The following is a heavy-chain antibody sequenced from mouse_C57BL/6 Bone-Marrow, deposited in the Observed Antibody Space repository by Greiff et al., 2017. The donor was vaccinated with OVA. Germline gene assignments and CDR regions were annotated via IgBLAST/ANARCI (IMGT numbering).Heavy chain of an antibody. CDR1: GFTFSSYA. D-gene: IGHD4-1*01. J-gene: IGHJ3*01. Sequence: DVQLVESGEGLVKPGGSLKLSCAASGFTFSSYAMSWVRQTPEKRLEWVAYISSGGDYIYYADTVKGRFTISRDNARNTLYLQMSSLKSEDTAMYYCTREGLGRAWFAYWGQGTLVTVSA. CDR2: ISSGGDYI. CDR3: TREGLGRAWFAY. V-gene: IGHV5-9-1*02.